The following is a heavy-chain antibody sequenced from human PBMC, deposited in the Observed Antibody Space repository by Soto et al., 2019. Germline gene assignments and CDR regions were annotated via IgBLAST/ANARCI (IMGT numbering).Heavy chain of an antibody. V-gene: IGHV3-23*01. CDR3: AVLTTVTDADY. J-gene: IGHJ4*02. CDR2: VSGSGSRT. D-gene: IGHD4-17*01. CDR1: GFMFSSYV. Sequence: EVQLLESGGGLVQPGGSLRLSCAASGFMFSSYVMSWVRQAPGKVLEWVSGVSGSGSRTYYADSVKGRFSISRDNSRNTLYLQLNSLRAEDTAVYYCAVLTTVTDADYWGQGTLVTVPS.